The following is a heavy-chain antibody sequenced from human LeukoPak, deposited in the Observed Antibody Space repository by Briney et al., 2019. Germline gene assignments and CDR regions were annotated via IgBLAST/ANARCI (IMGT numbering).Heavy chain of an antibody. D-gene: IGHD3-9*01. V-gene: IGHV3-23*01. Sequence: GGSLRLSCAASGFTFSSYAMSWVRQAPGKGLEWDSAISGSGGSTYYADSVKGRFTISRDNSKNTLYLQMNSLRAEDTAVYYCAKDANAIDYDILTGYFGEYFDYWGQGTLVTVSS. J-gene: IGHJ4*02. CDR3: AKDANAIDYDILTGYFGEYFDY. CDR2: ISGSGGST. CDR1: GFTFSSYA.